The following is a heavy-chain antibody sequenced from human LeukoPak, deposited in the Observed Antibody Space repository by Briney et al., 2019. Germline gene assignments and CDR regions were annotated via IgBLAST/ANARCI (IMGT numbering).Heavy chain of an antibody. V-gene: IGHV3-30*03. CDR2: ISYDGSNK. CDR3: AREWGYCSSTSCYSDGMDV. Sequence: GGSLRLSCAASGFTFSSYGMHWVRQAPGKGLEWVAVISYDGSNKYYADSVKGRFTISRDNSKNTLYLQMNSLRAEDTAVYYCAREWGYCSSTSCYSDGMDVWGQGTTVTVSS. D-gene: IGHD2-2*01. CDR1: GFTFSSYG. J-gene: IGHJ6*02.